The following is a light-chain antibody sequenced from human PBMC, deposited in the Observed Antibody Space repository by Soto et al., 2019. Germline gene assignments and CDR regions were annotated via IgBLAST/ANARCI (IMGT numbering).Light chain of an antibody. J-gene: IGKJ1*01. Sequence: EIVLTESPGTLSLSRWEIATLSCRASQSVSSDLAWYHQKPGQAPRLFINDASRRATGIPDRFSGSGSGTDFTLTISRLEPEDFAVYYCQQYGSSRWTFGQRTRWIS. V-gene: IGKV3-20*01. CDR1: QSVSSD. CDR2: DAS. CDR3: QQYGSSRWT.